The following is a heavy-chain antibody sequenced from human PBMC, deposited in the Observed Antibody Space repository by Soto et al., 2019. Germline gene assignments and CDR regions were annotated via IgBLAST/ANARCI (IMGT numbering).Heavy chain of an antibody. CDR2: IIPIFGTA. J-gene: IGHJ6*02. CDR3: ARGEGIAGGGQADADYYYGMDV. Sequence: QVQLVQSGAEVKKPGSSVKVSCKASGGTFSSYAISWVRQAPGQGLEWMGGIIPIFGTANYAQKFQGSVTSAVDECTSTACMGLSGLGAQASAVCCCARGEGIAGGGQADADYYYGMDVWGRGTTVTVCS. D-gene: IGHD6-13*01. V-gene: IGHV1-69*12. CDR1: GGTFSSYA.